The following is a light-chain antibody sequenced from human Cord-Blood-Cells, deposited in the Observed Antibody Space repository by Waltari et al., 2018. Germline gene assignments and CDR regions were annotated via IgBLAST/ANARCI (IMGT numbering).Light chain of an antibody. J-gene: IGKJ1*01. CDR1: QGISSY. CDR3: QQYYSYPRT. V-gene: IGKV1-8*01. Sequence: AIRMTQSPSSFSASTGDRVTITCRASQGISSYLAWYQQKPGKAPKLLIYAASTLQSGVPSRFSGRGSGTDVTLTISCLQSEGFATYYCQQYYSYPRTFGQGTKVEIK. CDR2: AAS.